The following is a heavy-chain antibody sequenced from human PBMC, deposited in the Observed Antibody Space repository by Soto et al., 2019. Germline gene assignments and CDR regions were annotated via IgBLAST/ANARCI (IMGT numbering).Heavy chain of an antibody. J-gene: IGHJ5*02. CDR1: GFTFSSYA. V-gene: IGHV3-23*01. D-gene: IGHD6-13*01. CDR3: AKGGRRYSSRLVGGNWFDT. Sequence: GGSLRLSCAASGFTFSSYAMSWVRQAPGKGLGWVSAISGSGGSTYYADSVKGRFTISRDNSKNTLYLQMNSLRAEDTAVYYCAKGGRRYSSRLVGGNWFDTWGQGTLVTVSS. CDR2: ISGSGGST.